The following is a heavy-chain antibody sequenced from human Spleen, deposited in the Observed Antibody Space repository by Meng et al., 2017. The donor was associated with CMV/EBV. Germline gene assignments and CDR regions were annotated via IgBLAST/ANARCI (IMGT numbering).Heavy chain of an antibody. Sequence: LSCCSFLFCFSTLDLYWVRHAAGNGLGWVAVISYYGSTPSYGASVVGRLPISSNDSKITVYLQMNSLRGEDTAISYCAKESRLVSFEHWGQGTLVTVSS. J-gene: IGHJ4*02. CDR2: ISYYGSTP. CDR3: AKESRLVSFEH. V-gene: IGHV3-33*03. CDR1: LFCFSTLD. D-gene: IGHD6-19*01.